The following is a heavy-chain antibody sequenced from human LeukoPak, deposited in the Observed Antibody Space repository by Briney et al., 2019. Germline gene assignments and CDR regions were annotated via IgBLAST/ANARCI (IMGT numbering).Heavy chain of an antibody. CDR3: ARDLWFDP. CDR2: IYYSGST. CDR1: GGSIGSYY. V-gene: IGHV4-59*01. J-gene: IGHJ5*02. Sequence: SETLSLTCTVSGGSIGSYYWSWIRQPPGKGLEWIGYIYYSGSTNYNPSLKSRVTISVDTSKNQFSLKLSSVTAADTAVYYCARDLWFDPWGQGTLVTVSS.